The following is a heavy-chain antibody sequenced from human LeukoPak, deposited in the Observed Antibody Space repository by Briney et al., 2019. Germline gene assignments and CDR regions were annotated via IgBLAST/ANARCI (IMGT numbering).Heavy chain of an antibody. CDR2: IKQDGSEK. J-gene: IGHJ2*01. CDR1: GFTFSSYW. V-gene: IGHV3-7*01. CDR3: AREHTDGDYGWYFDL. Sequence: GGSLRLSCAASGFTFSSYWMSWVRQAPGKGLEWVANIKQDGSEKYYVDSVKGRFTISRDNAKNSRYLQMNSLRAEDTAVYYCAREHTDGDYGWYFDLWGRGTLVTVSS. D-gene: IGHD4-17*01.